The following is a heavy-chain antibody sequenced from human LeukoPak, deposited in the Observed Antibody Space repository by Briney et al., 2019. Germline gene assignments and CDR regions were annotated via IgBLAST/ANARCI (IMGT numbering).Heavy chain of an antibody. CDR1: GGSISSYY. Sequence: SETLSLTCNVSGGSISSYYWNWIRQPAGKELEWIGRVYTSGSANYNPSLKSRVTMSLDTSKNQFSLKLNSVIAADTAVYYCARDSGTFFDYWGQGTLVTVSS. CDR2: VYTSGSA. D-gene: IGHD1-14*01. J-gene: IGHJ4*02. CDR3: ARDSGTFFDY. V-gene: IGHV4-4*07.